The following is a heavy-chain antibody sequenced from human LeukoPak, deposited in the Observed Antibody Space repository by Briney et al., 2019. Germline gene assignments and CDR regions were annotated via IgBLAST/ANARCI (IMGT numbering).Heavy chain of an antibody. CDR1: GYTFTGYY. Sequence: ASVKVSCKASGYTFTGYYMHWVRQAPGQGLEWMGWINPNSGGTNYAQKFQGRVTMTRDTSISTAYMELSRLRSDDTAVYYCARDWDFWSGSYFDYCGQGTLVTVSS. CDR3: ARDWDFWSGSYFDY. J-gene: IGHJ4*02. V-gene: IGHV1-2*02. D-gene: IGHD3-3*01. CDR2: INPNSGGT.